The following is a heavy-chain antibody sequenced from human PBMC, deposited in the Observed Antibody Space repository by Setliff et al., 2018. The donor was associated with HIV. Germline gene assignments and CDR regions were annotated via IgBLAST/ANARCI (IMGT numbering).Heavy chain of an antibody. V-gene: IGHV1-18*01. CDR2: ISTYNGHT. CDR1: GYTFTTYA. D-gene: IGHD3-22*01. Sequence: ASVKVSCKASGYTFTTYAINWVRQAPGQGLEDMGWISTYNGHTSCARKFQGRVTMTTDTSTNTAYMELRTLRSDDTAVYYCARGDYYDSGSYSPGGDVFDIWGQGTTVTVSS. J-gene: IGHJ3*02. CDR3: ARGDYYDSGSYSPGGDVFDI.